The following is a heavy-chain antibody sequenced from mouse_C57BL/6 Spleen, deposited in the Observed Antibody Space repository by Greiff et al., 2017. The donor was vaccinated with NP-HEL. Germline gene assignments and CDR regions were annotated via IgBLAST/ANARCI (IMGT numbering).Heavy chain of an antibody. Sequence: DVQLQESGPVLVKPGASVKMSCKASGYTFTDYYMNWVKQSHGKSLEWIGVINPYNGGTSYNQKFKGKATLTVDKSSSTAYMELNSLTSEDSAVYYCARDDYDRTWFAYWGQGTLVTVSA. V-gene: IGHV1-19*01. D-gene: IGHD2-4*01. CDR3: ARDDYDRTWFAY. CDR2: INPYNGGT. CDR1: GYTFTDYY. J-gene: IGHJ3*01.